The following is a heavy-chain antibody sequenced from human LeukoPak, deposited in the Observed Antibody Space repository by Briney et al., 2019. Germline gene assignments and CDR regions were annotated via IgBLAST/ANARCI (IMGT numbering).Heavy chain of an antibody. CDR1: GYTFTSYY. V-gene: IGHV1-46*01. J-gene: IGHJ4*02. Sequence: VASVKVSFKASGYTFTSYYMHWVRQAPGQGLEWMGIINPSGGSTSYAQKFQGRVTMTRDMSTSTVYMELSSLRSEDTAVYYCARDGGPLWFGELLPSYFDYWGQGTLVTVSS. CDR2: INPSGGST. CDR3: ARDGGPLWFGELLPSYFDY. D-gene: IGHD3-10*01.